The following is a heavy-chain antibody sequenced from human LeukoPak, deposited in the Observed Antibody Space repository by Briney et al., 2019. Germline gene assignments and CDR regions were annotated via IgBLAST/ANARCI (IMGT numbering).Heavy chain of an antibody. CDR1: EGTFRSYA. J-gene: IGHJ4*02. Sequence: SVKVSCKASEGTFRSYAMNWVRQAPGQGLDWMGGIIPMFGKANYAQRFQGRVTITTDESTSTAYMELSSLRSEDAAVYYWAREGDYGGIGGYWGQGTLVTVSS. CDR2: IIPMFGKA. D-gene: IGHD4-23*01. CDR3: AREGDYGGIGGY. V-gene: IGHV1-69*05.